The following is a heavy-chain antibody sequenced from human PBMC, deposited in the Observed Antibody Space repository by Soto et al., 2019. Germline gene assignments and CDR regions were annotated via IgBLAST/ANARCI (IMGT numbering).Heavy chain of an antibody. CDR3: VRDLDGAPACSLDV. D-gene: IGHD2-15*01. V-gene: IGHV3-48*02. Sequence: PGGSLRLSCAASGFTFSSYAMNWVRQAPGKGLEWISYISSSGSTIYYADSVKGRFTISRDNAQNSLYLQMNSLRDEDTAVYYCVRDLDGAPACSLDVWGQGTTVTVSS. CDR2: ISSSGSTI. J-gene: IGHJ6*02. CDR1: GFTFSSYA.